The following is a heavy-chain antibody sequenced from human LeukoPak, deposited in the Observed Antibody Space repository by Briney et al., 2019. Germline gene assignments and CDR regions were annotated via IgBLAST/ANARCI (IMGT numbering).Heavy chain of an antibody. CDR3: AKSFAGAVAGSRGLDH. D-gene: IGHD6-19*01. Sequence: GGSLGLSCAASGFTFSSYAMSWVRQAPGKGLEWVSAISGGGGAYYADSVKGRITISRDNSKNTLYLQMNSLRAEDTAVYYCAKSFAGAVAGSRGLDHWGQGTLVTVSS. V-gene: IGHV3-23*01. CDR1: GFTFSSYA. CDR2: ISGGGGA. J-gene: IGHJ1*01.